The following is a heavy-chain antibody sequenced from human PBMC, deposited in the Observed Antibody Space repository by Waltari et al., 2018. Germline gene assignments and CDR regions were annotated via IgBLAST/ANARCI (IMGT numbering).Heavy chain of an antibody. Sequence: QVQLVQSGAEVKKPGSSVKVSCKASGGTFSSYTISWVRQAPGQGLEWMGRIIPILGIANYAQKFQGRVTITADKSTSTAYMELSSLRSEDTAVYYCARTGIAVAGLDYWGQGTLVTVSS. J-gene: IGHJ4*02. CDR3: ARTGIAVAGLDY. D-gene: IGHD6-19*01. CDR1: GGTFSSYT. CDR2: IIPILGIA. V-gene: IGHV1-69*02.